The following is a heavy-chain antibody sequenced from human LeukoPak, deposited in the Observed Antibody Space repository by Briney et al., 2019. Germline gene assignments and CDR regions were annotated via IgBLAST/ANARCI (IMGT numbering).Heavy chain of an antibody. CDR3: AKPMVRGVIAFDY. D-gene: IGHD3-10*01. CDR2: ISGSGGST. Sequence: PGGSLRPSCAASGFTFSSYAMSWVRQAPGKGLEWVSAISGSGGSTYYADSVKGRFTISRDNSKNTLYLQMNSLRAEDTAVYYCAKPMVRGVIAFDYWGQGTLVTVSS. CDR1: GFTFSSYA. J-gene: IGHJ4*02. V-gene: IGHV3-23*01.